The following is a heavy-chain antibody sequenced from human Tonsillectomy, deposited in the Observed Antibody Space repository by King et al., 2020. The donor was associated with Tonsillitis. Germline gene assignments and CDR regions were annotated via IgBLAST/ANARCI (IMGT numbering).Heavy chain of an antibody. D-gene: IGHD6-6*01. CDR1: GYTFTAYY. V-gene: IGHV1-2*02. CDR2: IDPNSGGT. J-gene: IGHJ4*02. Sequence: VQLVESGAEVKKPGASVKVSCKTSGYTFTAYYMHWVRQAPGQGLEWMGWIDPNSGGTNYAQKFQGRVTLTRDTSSSTAYMDLSRLTYDDTAVYYCARWKYSSSSESDYWGQGTLVTVPS. CDR3: ARWKYSSSSESDY.